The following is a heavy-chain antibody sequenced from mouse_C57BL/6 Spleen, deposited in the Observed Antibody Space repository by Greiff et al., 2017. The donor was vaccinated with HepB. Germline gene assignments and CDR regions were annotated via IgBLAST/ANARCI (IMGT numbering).Heavy chain of an antibody. J-gene: IGHJ2*01. CDR1: GYTFTSYW. Sequence: QVQLQQPGAELVMPGASVKLSCKASGYTFTSYWMHWVKQRPAQGLEWIGEIDPSDSYTNYNQKFKGKSTLTVDKSSSTAYMQLSSLTSEDSAVYYCARSKKTYDYDKGYYFDYWGQGTTLTVSS. CDR3: ARSKKTYDYDKGYYFDY. V-gene: IGHV1-69*01. D-gene: IGHD2-4*01. CDR2: IDPSDSYT.